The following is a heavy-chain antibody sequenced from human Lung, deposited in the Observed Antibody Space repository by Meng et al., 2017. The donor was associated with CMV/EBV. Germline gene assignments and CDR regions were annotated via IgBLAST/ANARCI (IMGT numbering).Heavy chain of an antibody. CDR3: ARHYGSSWFGY. CDR2: IYCGDSKT. D-gene: IGHD6-13*01. Sequence: ESLKISCKSSGYSFATYWIGWVRQMPGKDLEWMGMIYCGDSKTIYSPFFQGQVTISADKSISTAYLQWSSLQASDTAMYYCARHYGSSWFGYWGQGTLVTVSS. V-gene: IGHV5-51*01. CDR1: GYSFATYW. J-gene: IGHJ4*02.